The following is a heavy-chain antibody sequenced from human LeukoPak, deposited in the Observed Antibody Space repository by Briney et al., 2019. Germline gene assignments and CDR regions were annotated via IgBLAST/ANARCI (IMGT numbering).Heavy chain of an antibody. D-gene: IGHD2-15*01. V-gene: IGHV3-21*01. CDR3: ARGFYCSGGSCYLEYFQH. Sequence: GGSLRLSCAASGFTFSSYSMNWVRQAPGKGLEWVSSISSSSSYIYYADSVKGRFTISRDNAKNSLYLQMNSLRAEDTAVYYCARGFYCSGGSCYLEYFQHWGQGTLVTVSS. CDR2: ISSSSSYI. J-gene: IGHJ1*01. CDR1: GFTFSSYS.